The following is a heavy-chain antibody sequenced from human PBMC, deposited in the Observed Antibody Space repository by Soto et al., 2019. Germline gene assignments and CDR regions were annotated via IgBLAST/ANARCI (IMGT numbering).Heavy chain of an antibody. J-gene: IGHJ6*03. V-gene: IGHV4-59*01. CDR2: IYYSGST. D-gene: IGHD4-17*01. Sequence: SETLSLTCTVSGGSISSYYWSWIRQPPGKGLEWIGYIYYSGSTNYNPSLKSRVTISVDTSKNQFSLKLIPVTAADTAVYSCARDRPFLHDYGDYPDGDYYYYYYMDVWGKGTTVTVSS. CDR3: ARDRPFLHDYGDYPDGDYYYYYYMDV. CDR1: GGSISSYY.